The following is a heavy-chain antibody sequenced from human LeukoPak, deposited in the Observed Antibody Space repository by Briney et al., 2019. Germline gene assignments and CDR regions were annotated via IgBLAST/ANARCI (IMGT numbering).Heavy chain of an antibody. J-gene: IGHJ5*02. CDR1: GGSIGSGDYY. CDR3: ARGLFGYCSSTSCYRWFDP. Sequence: SETLSLTCTVSGGSIGSGDYYWSWIRQPPGKGLEWLGYIYYSGSTYYSPSLKSRITISVNTSKSQFSLKLSSVTAADTAVYYCARGLFGYCSSTSCYRWFDPWGQGTLVTVSS. V-gene: IGHV4-30-4*08. D-gene: IGHD2-2*03. CDR2: IYYSGST.